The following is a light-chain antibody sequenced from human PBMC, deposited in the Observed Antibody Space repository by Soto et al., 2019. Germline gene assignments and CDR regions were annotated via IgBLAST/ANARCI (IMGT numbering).Light chain of an antibody. CDR3: QQYGSSLFT. CDR2: GAS. CDR1: QSVSSKY. J-gene: IGKJ3*01. Sequence: DIVLTQSPGTLSLSPGERATLSCGASQSVSSKYLAWYQQKPGQAPRVLIYGASIRATGIPERFSGGGSGTDFTLTITRLEPEDFAVYYCQQYGSSLFTVGPGTKVDSK. V-gene: IGKV3-20*01.